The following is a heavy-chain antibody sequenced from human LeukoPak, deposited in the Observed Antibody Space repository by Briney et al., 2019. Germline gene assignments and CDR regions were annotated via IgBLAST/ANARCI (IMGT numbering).Heavy chain of an antibody. CDR2: IYHSGST. CDR1: GGSISSFY. CDR3: ARALAWGATSSPFYFDY. V-gene: IGHV4-38-2*02. Sequence: SETLSLTCTVSGGSISSFYWGWIRQPPGKGLEWIGSIYHSGSTYYNPSLKSRVTISVDTSKNQFSLKLSSVTAADTAVYYCARALAWGATSSPFYFDYWGQGTLVTVSS. J-gene: IGHJ4*02. D-gene: IGHD1-26*01.